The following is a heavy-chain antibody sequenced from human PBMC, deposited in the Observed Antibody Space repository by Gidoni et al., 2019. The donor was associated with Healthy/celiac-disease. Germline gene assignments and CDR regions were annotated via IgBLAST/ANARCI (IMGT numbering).Heavy chain of an antibody. CDR1: GGSISSYY. D-gene: IGHD3-10*01. J-gene: IGHJ6*02. V-gene: IGHV4-59*01. CDR2: IYYSGST. Sequence: QVQLQESGPGLVKPSETLSLTCTVSGGSISSYYWSWIRQPPGKGLEWIGYIYYSGSTNYNPSLKSRVTISVDTSKNQFSLKLSSVTAADTAVYYCARVPPSYGFTPYYYYGMDVWGQGTTVTVSS. CDR3: ARVPPSYGFTPYYYYGMDV.